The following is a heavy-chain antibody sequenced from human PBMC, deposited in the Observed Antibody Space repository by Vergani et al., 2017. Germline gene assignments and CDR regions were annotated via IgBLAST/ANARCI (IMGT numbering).Heavy chain of an antibody. Sequence: EVQLVESGGGLVQPGRSLRLSCAASGFTFDDYAMHWVRQAPGKGLEWVSGISWNSGSIGYADSVKGRFTISRDNAKNSLYLQMNSLRAEDTALYYCAKDITGYSSSWGLDYWGQGTLVTVSS. J-gene: IGHJ4*02. CDR1: GFTFDDYA. D-gene: IGHD6-13*01. CDR3: AKDITGYSSSWGLDY. V-gene: IGHV3-9*01. CDR2: ISWNSGSI.